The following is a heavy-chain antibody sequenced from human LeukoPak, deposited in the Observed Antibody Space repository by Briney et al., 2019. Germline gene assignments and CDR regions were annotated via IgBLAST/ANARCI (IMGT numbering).Heavy chain of an antibody. Sequence: SETLSLTCTVSGGPISSHYWSWIRQPPGKGLEWIGYIYYSGSTNYNPSLKSRVTISVDTSKNQFSLKLSSVTAADTAVYYCARGSGMVDYWGQGTLVTVSS. D-gene: IGHD2-15*01. CDR2: IYYSGST. CDR1: GGPISSHY. J-gene: IGHJ4*02. V-gene: IGHV4-59*11. CDR3: ARGSGMVDY.